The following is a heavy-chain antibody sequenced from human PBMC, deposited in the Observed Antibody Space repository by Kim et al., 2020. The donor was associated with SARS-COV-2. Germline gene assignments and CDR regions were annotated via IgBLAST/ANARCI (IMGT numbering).Heavy chain of an antibody. V-gene: IGHV4-59*13. CDR3: ARDQGLAVADI. CDR1: GGSISSYY. Sequence: SETLSLTCTVSGGSISSYYWSWIRQPPGKGLEWIGYIYYSGSTNYNPSLKSRVTISVDTSKNQFSLKLSSVTAADTAVYYCARDQGLAVADIWGQGTLVTVSS. J-gene: IGHJ4*02. D-gene: IGHD6-19*01. CDR2: IYYSGST.